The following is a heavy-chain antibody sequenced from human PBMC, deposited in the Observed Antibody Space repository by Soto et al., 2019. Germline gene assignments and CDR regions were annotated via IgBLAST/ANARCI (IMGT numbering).Heavy chain of an antibody. CDR3: AKVLGYCSSTSCYAYYYYYGMDV. CDR2: ISYDGSNK. V-gene: IGHV3-30*18. D-gene: IGHD2-2*01. J-gene: IGHJ6*02. Sequence: PGGSLRLSCAASGFTFSSYGMHWVRQAPGKGLEWVAVISYDGSNKYYADSVKGRFTISRDNSKNTLYLQMNSLRAEDTAVYYCAKVLGYCSSTSCYAYYYYYGMDVWGQGTTVTVSS. CDR1: GFTFSSYG.